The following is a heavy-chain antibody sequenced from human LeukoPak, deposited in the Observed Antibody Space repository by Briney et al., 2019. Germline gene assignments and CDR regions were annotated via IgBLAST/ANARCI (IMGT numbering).Heavy chain of an antibody. CDR2: IDWDDDK. CDR3: ARATTVNLRGGLDY. V-gene: IGHV2-70*11. D-gene: IGHD4-11*01. Sequence: SGPTLVNPTQTLTLTCTFSGFSLKTYGVCVSWISQPPGKALKYLARIDWDDDKYYSSSLKTRLTISKDTSKNQVVLTMTNMDPVDTATYYCARATTVNLRGGLDYWGQGTLVAVSS. CDR1: GFSLKTYGVC. J-gene: IGHJ4*02.